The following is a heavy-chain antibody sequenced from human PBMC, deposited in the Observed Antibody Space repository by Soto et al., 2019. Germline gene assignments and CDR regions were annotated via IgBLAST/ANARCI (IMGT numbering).Heavy chain of an antibody. V-gene: IGHV3-53*01. CDR1: GFTVSSNY. CDR2: IYSGGST. Sequence: GGSLRLSCAASGFTVSSNYMSWVRQAPGKGLEWVSVIYSGGSTYYADSVKGRFTISRDNSKNTLYLQMNSLRAEDTAVYYCAREKGGGPYYYYGMDVWGQGTTVTVSS. D-gene: IGHD3-16*01. CDR3: AREKGGGPYYYYGMDV. J-gene: IGHJ6*02.